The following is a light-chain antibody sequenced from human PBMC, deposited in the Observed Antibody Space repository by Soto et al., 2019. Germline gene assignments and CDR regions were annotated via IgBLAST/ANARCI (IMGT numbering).Light chain of an antibody. Sequence: EIVLTQSPATLSLSPGERATLSCRASQYVSSFLAWYQQKAGQAPRLLIYDASHRATGIPARFSGSGSGTDFTLTINSLEPEDFALYYCQQYTNWPPNTVGQGTRLEIK. V-gene: IGKV3-11*01. CDR3: QQYTNWPPNT. CDR1: QYVSSF. CDR2: DAS. J-gene: IGKJ5*01.